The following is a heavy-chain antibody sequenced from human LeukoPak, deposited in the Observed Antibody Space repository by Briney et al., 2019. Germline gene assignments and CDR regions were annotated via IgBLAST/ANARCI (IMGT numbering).Heavy chain of an antibody. V-gene: IGHV1-2*02. CDR1: GYTFTGYY. J-gene: IGHJ4*02. D-gene: IGHD6-19*01. CDR3: ARDKSGNSGWYSYFDY. CDR2: INPNSGDT. Sequence: GASVKVSCKASGYTFTGYYMHWVRQAPGQGVEWMGWINPNSGDTNYAQKFQGRVTMTRDTSISTAYMELSRLRSDDTAVYYCARDKSGNSGWYSYFDYWGQGTLVTVSS.